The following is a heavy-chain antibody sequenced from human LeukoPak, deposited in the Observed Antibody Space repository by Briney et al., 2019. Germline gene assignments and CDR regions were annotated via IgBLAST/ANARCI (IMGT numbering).Heavy chain of an antibody. CDR2: IHYTGST. CDR3: ARLSKDTVVLPAAMAHYFDY. CDR1: GGSISGYY. Sequence: PSETLSLTCTVSGGSISGYYWSWIRQPPGKGLQFIGYIHYTGSTNYNPSLESRLTLSVDTSKNQFSLKLRSVTAADTAVYYCARLSKDTVVLPAAMAHYFDYWGQGTLVTVSS. J-gene: IGHJ4*02. D-gene: IGHD2-2*01. V-gene: IGHV4-59*08.